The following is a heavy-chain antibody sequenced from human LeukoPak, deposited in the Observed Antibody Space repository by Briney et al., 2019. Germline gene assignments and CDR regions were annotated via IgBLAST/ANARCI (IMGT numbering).Heavy chain of an antibody. CDR2: IIPNLGIA. Sequence: GSSVKVSCKASGGTFSSYTISWVRQAPGQGLEWMASIIPNLGIANYAQKFQGRVTITADKSTSTAYMELSSLRSEDTAVYYCARDMVPAAIDVVRFDPWGQGTLVTVSS. CDR1: GGTFSSYT. D-gene: IGHD2-2*02. J-gene: IGHJ5*02. CDR3: ARDMVPAAIDVVRFDP. V-gene: IGHV1-69*04.